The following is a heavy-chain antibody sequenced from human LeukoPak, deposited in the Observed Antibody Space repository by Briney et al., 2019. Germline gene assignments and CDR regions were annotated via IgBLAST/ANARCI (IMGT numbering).Heavy chain of an antibody. CDR1: GFTFSTYG. D-gene: IGHD3-9*01. CDR3: VRVLTRQYYYFDY. J-gene: IGHJ4*02. CDR2: ISGSSGVTT. Sequence: GGSLRLSCAASGFTFSTYGMSWVRQAPGKGLEWVSAISGSSGVTTYYADSVKGRFTISRDNSKNIMYLQMNSLRAEDTAVYYCVRVLTRQYYYFDYWGQGTLVTVSS. V-gene: IGHV3-23*01.